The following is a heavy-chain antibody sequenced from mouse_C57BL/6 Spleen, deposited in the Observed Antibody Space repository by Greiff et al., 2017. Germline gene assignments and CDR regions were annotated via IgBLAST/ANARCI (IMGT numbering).Heavy chain of an antibody. CDR3: ARHKDEGYAMDY. V-gene: IGHV5-9*01. J-gene: IGHJ4*01. CDR2: ISGGGGNT. CDR1: GFTFSSYT. Sequence: EVQLVESGGGLVKPGGSLKLSCAASGFTFSSYTMSWVRQTPEKRLEWVATISGGGGNTYYPDSVKGRFTISRDNAKNTLYLQMSSLRSEDTALYYCARHKDEGYAMDYWGQGTSVTVSS.